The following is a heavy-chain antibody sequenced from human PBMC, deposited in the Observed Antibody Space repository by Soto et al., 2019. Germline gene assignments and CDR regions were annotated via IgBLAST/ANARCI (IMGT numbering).Heavy chain of an antibody. D-gene: IGHD3-22*01. Sequence: ASVKVSFKASGYTFTSYDINWVRQATGQGLEWMGWMNPNSGNTGYAQKFQGRVTMTRNTSISTAYMELSSLRSEDTAVYYCARSVAGGYPDAFDIWGQGTMVTVSS. CDR2: MNPNSGNT. CDR3: ARSVAGGYPDAFDI. J-gene: IGHJ3*02. CDR1: GYTFTSYD. V-gene: IGHV1-8*01.